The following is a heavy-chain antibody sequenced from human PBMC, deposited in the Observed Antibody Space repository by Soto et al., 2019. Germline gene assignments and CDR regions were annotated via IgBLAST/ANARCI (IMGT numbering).Heavy chain of an antibody. CDR3: AMDPKTSGGQHWAFDYFDS. CDR2: ISYDGTNK. Sequence: QVQLVESGGGVVQPGRSLRLSCAASRFSFSISPMHWVRQAPGKGPEWVALISYDGTNKFYADSVKGRFTIARDNSKSTRYLQVDSLRTEDAAVYYCAMDPKTSGGQHWAFDYFDSCGQGTLVSVSS. J-gene: IGHJ4*02. V-gene: IGHV3-30-3*01. D-gene: IGHD7-27*01. CDR1: RFSFSISP.